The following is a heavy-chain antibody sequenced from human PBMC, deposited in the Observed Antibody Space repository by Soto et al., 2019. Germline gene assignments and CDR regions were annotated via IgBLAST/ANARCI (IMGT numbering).Heavy chain of an antibody. CDR1: GGTFSSYA. CDR2: IIPIFGTA. CDR3: ARDGGYSGYGLFDY. D-gene: IGHD5-12*01. V-gene: IGHV1-69*13. Sequence: GASVKVSCKASGGTFSSYAISWVRQAPGQGLEWMGGIIPIFGTANYAQKFQGRVTITADESTSTAYMELSSLRSEDTAVYYCARDGGYSGYGLFDYWGQGTLVTVSS. J-gene: IGHJ4*02.